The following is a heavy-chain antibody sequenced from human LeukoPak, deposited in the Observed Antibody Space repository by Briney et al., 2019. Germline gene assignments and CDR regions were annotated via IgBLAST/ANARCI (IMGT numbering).Heavy chain of an antibody. V-gene: IGHV4-59*01. CDR2: IYYSGSI. J-gene: IGHJ3*02. D-gene: IGHD3-3*01. CDR1: GGSISSYY. Sequence: PSETLSLTCTVSGGSISSYYWSWIRQPPRKGLEWIGYIYYSGSINYNPSLKSRVTISVDTSKNQFSLKLSSVTAADTAVYYCAISIPYYDFWSGYSQPGAFDIWGQGTMVTVSS. CDR3: AISIPYYDFWSGYSQPGAFDI.